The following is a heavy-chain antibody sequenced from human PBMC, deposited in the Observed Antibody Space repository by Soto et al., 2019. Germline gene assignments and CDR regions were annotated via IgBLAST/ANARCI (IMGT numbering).Heavy chain of an antibody. D-gene: IGHD6-13*01. CDR1: CGSSSSSNC. V-gene: IGHV4-4*02. J-gene: IGHJ5*02. CDR3: ARMEEQQLVPSGVGPFDP. CDR2: IYHSGSP. Sequence: SETMALTCAISCGSSSSSNCLSLVRHPPWKGLEWIWEIYHSGSPNYNPSLKSRVTISVDKSKNQFSLKLSSVTAADTAVYYCARMEEQQLVPSGVGPFDPWGQGTLVTVSS.